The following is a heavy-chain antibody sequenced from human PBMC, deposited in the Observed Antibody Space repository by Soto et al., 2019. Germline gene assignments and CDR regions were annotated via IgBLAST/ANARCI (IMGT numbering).Heavy chain of an antibody. CDR3: ARTTDYYYGMDV. Sequence: QVQLVQSGAEVKKPGASVKVSCRASGYTFISYGISWVRQAPGQGLEWMGWISAYNGNTNYAQKLQGRVTLTTDTSTGTAYMELRSLRSDDTAVYHCARTTDYYYGMDVWGQGTTVTVSS. J-gene: IGHJ6*02. V-gene: IGHV1-18*01. CDR1: GYTFISYG. D-gene: IGHD4-17*01. CDR2: ISAYNGNT.